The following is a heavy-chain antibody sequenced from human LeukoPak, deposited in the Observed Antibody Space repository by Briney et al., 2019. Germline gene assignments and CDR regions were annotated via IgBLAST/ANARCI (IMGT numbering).Heavy chain of an antibody. CDR2: ISDDSKYI. J-gene: IGHJ4*02. V-gene: IGHV3-21*01. Sequence: PGGSLRLSCAASGFTFSSYSMNWVRQAPGKGLEWVSSISDDSKYIYYADSVKGRFSISRDNAKRSLYLQMNSLRAEDTAVYYCARGSAMAGPHLYFDYWGQGTLVTVSS. CDR1: GFTFSSYS. D-gene: IGHD6-19*01. CDR3: ARGSAMAGPHLYFDY.